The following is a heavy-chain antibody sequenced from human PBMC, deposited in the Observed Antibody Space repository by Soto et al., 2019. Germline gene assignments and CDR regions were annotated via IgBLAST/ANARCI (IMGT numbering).Heavy chain of an antibody. CDR1: GLTFSSYA. CDR2: ISSDGSNK. J-gene: IGHJ4*02. D-gene: IGHD6-13*01. CDR3: AREAAAGTY. V-gene: IGHV3-30-3*01. Sequence: GGSLRLSCAVSGLTFSSYAMHWVRQAPGKGLEWVAVISSDGSNKYYAESVKGRFTISRDNSKNTLYLQMNSLRDEDTAVYYCAREAAAGTYWGQGTLVTVSS.